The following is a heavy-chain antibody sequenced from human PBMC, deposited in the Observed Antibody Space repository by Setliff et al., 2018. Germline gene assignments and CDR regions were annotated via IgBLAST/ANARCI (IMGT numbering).Heavy chain of an antibody. CDR1: AHIFNSYG. J-gene: IGHJ3*01. CDR3: AISTLSICSGGSCPNAFDD. V-gene: IGHV1-18*01. CDR2: ISSYNDIT. D-gene: IGHD2-15*01. Sequence: ASVKVSCQSSAHIFNSYGISWVRQAPGQGLEWMGWISSYNDITNYAQRFQGRVTMTTDTSTSVAYMELRSLRSDDTAVYYCAISTLSICSGGSCPNAFDDWGQGTMVTVSS.